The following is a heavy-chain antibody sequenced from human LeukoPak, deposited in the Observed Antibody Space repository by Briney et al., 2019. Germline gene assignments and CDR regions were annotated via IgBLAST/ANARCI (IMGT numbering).Heavy chain of an antibody. V-gene: IGHV3-23*01. CDR1: GFTFSSYA. CDR2: ISGSGGST. Sequence: GGSLRLSCAASGFTFSSYAMSWVRQAPGKGLEWVSAISGSGGSTYYADSVKGRFTFSRDNSKNTLYLQMNSLRAEDTAVYYCAKDPKWVPPKYYYDSSGYYSGYYFDYWGQGTLVTVSS. CDR3: AKDPKWVPPKYYYDSSGYYSGYYFDY. J-gene: IGHJ4*02. D-gene: IGHD3-22*01.